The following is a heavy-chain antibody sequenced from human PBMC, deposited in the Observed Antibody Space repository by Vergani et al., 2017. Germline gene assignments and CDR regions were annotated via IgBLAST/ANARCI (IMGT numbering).Heavy chain of an antibody. CDR2: IIPILGIA. CDR3: AGEFRNYYDRSGYNDY. Sequence: QVQLVQSGAEVKKPGSSVKVSCKASGGTFSSYTISWVRQAPGQGLEWMGRIIPILGIANYAQKFQGRVTITADKSTSTAYMELSSLRSEDTAVYYCAGEFRNYYDRSGYNDYWGQGTLVTVSS. D-gene: IGHD3-22*01. V-gene: IGHV1-69*08. J-gene: IGHJ4*02. CDR1: GGTFSSYT.